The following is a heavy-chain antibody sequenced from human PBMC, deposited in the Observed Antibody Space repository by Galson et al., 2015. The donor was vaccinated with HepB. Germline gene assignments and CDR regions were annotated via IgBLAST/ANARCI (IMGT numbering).Heavy chain of an antibody. CDR2: ISPYNENT. D-gene: IGHD2-21*02. V-gene: IGHV1-18*01. Sequence: SVKVSCKASGYTFTSYGISWVRQAPGKGLEWMGWISPYNENTDYAEKFQARVTMTADTSTNKIFMELRNMRSDDTAVYYCARGGYCVDDCYSMSEAYKTYGVDVWGQGTTVSVSS. J-gene: IGHJ6*02. CDR3: ARGGYCVDDCYSMSEAYKTYGVDV. CDR1: GYTFTSYG.